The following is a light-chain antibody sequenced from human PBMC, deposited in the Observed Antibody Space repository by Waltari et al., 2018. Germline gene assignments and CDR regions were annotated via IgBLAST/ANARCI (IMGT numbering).Light chain of an antibody. CDR3: QQYNSYPYT. J-gene: IGKJ2*01. V-gene: IGKV1-5*03. CDR1: QSISSW. Sequence: DIQMTQSPSTLSASAGDRLTTTCRASQSISSWLAWYQRKPGKAPQRLIYKASSLESGVPSRFSGSGSGTEFTLTISSLQPDDFATYYCQQYNSYPYTFGQGTKLEIK. CDR2: KAS.